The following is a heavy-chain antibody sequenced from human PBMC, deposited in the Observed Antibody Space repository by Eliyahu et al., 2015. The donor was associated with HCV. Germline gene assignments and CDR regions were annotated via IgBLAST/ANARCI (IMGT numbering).Heavy chain of an antibody. CDR3: AKAYNLDYYGTSGYYPVDY. V-gene: IGHV3-23*01. CDR1: GLTFXDXA. J-gene: IGHJ4*02. CDR2: IXGSGSKT. D-gene: IGHD3-22*01. Sequence: EVQLLESGGDLVQPGGSLRLSXAAXGLTFXDXALMSWVRQAPGKGXEWXXIIXGSGSKTYYADSVKGRFTVSRDNSKNTMYLQMNTLRADDTAIYYCAKAYNLDYYGTSGYYPVDYWGQGTRVTVSS.